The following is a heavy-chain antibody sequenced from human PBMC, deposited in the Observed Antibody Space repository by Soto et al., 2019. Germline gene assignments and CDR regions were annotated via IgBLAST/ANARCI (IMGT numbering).Heavy chain of an antibody. Sequence: ASVKVSCKASGYTFTSYAMHCVRQAPGQRLEWMGWINAGNGNTKYSQKYQGRVTITRDTSASTAYMELSSLRSEDTAVYYCARGLNGYLHYFDYWGQGTLVTVSS. CDR2: INAGNGNT. V-gene: IGHV1-3*01. J-gene: IGHJ4*02. CDR3: ARGLNGYLHYFDY. D-gene: IGHD5-18*01. CDR1: GYTFTSYA.